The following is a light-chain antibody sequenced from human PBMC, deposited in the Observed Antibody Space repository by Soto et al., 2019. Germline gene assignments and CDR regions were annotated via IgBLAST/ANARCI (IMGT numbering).Light chain of an antibody. CDR1: QSVSSN. V-gene: IGKV3D-15*01. J-gene: IGKJ2*01. CDR3: QQYNNWTPYT. CDR2: GAS. Sequence: EIVMTQSPATLSVSPGERATLSCRASQSVSSNLAWYQQKPGQAPRLLIYGASTRATGIPARFSGSGSGTDFTLTISSLQSEDFEVYYCQQYNNWTPYTFGQGTKLEIK.